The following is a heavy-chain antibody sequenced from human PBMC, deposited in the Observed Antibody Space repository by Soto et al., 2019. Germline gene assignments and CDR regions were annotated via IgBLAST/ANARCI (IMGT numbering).Heavy chain of an antibody. CDR3: ARAIAAAGTGWYYYYYGMDV. D-gene: IGHD6-13*01. CDR1: GGSFSGYY. J-gene: IGHJ6*02. CDR2: INHSGST. Sequence: PSETLSLTCAVYGGSFSGYYWSWIRQPPGKGLEWIGEINHSGSTNYNPSLKSRVTISVDTSKNQFSLKLSSVTAADTAVYYCARAIAAAGTGWYYYYYGMDVWGQGTTVTVSS. V-gene: IGHV4-34*01.